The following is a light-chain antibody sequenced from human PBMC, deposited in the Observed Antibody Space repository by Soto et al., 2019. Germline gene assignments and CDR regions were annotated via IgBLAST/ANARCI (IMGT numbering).Light chain of an antibody. CDR3: HVWDRRSDHVV. V-gene: IGLV3-21*04. CDR1: NIGSKS. CDR2: YDS. Sequence: SYELTQPPSVSVAPGKTATITCGGNNIGSKSVHWYLQKPGQAPVLVIYYDSDRPSGIPERFSGSNSGNMATLTISRVEAGDEADYYCHVWDRRSDHVVFGGGTKLTVL. J-gene: IGLJ2*01.